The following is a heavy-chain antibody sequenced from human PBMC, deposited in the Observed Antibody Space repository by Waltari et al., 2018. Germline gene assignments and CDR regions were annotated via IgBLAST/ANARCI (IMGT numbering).Heavy chain of an antibody. J-gene: IGHJ3*02. D-gene: IGHD1-26*01. CDR3: ATDHLARTGDSGSYYGPSEVAFDI. Sequence: QVQLQQWGAGLLKPSETLSLTCAVYGGSFSGYYWSWIRQPPGKGLEWIGEINHSGSTNNNPSLKSRVTISVDTSKNQFALKLSSLRSEDTAVYYCATDHLARTGDSGSYYGPSEVAFDIWGQGTMVTVRS. CDR1: GGSFSGYY. CDR2: INHSGST. V-gene: IGHV4-34*01.